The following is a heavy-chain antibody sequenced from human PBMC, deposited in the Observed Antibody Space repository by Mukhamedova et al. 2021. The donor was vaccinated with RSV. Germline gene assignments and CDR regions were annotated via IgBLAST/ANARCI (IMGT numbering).Heavy chain of an antibody. D-gene: IGHD4-17*01. V-gene: IGHV4-34*01. CDR2: INHSGST. Sequence: GKGLEWIGEINHSGSTNYNPSLKSRVTISVDTSKNQFSLKLSSVTAADTAVYYCARTRGTTVTYDWYFDLWGRGTLVTVSS. CDR3: ARTRGTTVTYDWYFDL. J-gene: IGHJ2*01.